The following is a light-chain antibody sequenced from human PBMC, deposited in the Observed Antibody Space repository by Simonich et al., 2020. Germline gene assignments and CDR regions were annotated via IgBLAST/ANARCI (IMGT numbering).Light chain of an antibody. CDR1: QSVLYSSNNKNY. V-gene: IGKV4-1*01. CDR3: QQYYSTPQT. Sequence: DIVMTQSPDSLAVSLGESDTINCKSSQSVLYSSNNKNYLAWYQQKPGQPPKLLIYCASTRESGVPDRFSGSGSGTDFTLTISSLQAVDVAVYYCQQYYSTPQTFGQGTKVEIK. J-gene: IGKJ1*01. CDR2: CAS.